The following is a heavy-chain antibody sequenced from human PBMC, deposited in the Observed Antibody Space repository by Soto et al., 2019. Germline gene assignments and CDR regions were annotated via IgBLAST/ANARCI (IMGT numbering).Heavy chain of an antibody. V-gene: IGHV1-69*01. CDR3: ARGSCSGGNCYAGMDV. Sequence: QVQLVQSGAEVKKPGSSVKVSCKASGGTFSTHAIIWVRQAPGHGLEWMGGIIPISGTTYYTQKFQGRVTITADEPTSTAFMELSSLKSEYTAVFYCARGSCSGGNCYAGMDVWGQGTMVTVSS. J-gene: IGHJ6*02. CDR2: IIPISGTT. D-gene: IGHD2-15*01. CDR1: GGTFSTHA.